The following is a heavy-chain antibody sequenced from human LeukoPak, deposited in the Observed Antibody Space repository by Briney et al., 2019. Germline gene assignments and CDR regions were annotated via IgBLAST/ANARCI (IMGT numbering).Heavy chain of an antibody. CDR3: ARSKQLVDAFDI. J-gene: IGHJ3*02. Sequence: PSETLSLTCTVSGGSISSYYWSWIRQPAGKGREWIGRIYTSGSTNYNPSLKSRVSMSVDTSKNQFSLKLSSVTAADTAVYYCARSKQLVDAFDIWGQGTMVTVSS. CDR2: IYTSGST. CDR1: GGSISSYY. D-gene: IGHD6-13*01. V-gene: IGHV4-4*07.